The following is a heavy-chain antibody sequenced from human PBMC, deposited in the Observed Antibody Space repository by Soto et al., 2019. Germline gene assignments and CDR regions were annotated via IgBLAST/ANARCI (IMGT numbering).Heavy chain of an antibody. CDR1: GFTFSSYA. CDR3: AKVLGYYYGSGSLSMDV. D-gene: IGHD3-10*01. J-gene: IGHJ6*03. V-gene: IGHV3-23*01. Sequence: GGSLRLSCAASGFTFSSYAMSWVRQAPGKGLEWVSAISGSGGSTYYADSVKGRFTISRDNSKNTLYLQMNSLRAEDTAVYYCAKVLGYYYGSGSLSMDVWGKGTTVTVSS. CDR2: ISGSGGST.